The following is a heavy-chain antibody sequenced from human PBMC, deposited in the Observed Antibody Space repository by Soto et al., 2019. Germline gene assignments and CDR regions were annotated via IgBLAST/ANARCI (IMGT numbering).Heavy chain of an antibody. CDR2: SSATGAGT. D-gene: IGHD1-7*01. Sequence: GGSLRLSCAVSGFSFSSYWMHWVRQAPGQGLEWVSFSSATGAGTYYADSVKGRFTISRDNSKNTLYLQMTSLRADDTAVYYCAKDRRAGGNYGFYSDFWGQGALVTVSS. CDR1: GFSFSSYW. V-gene: IGHV3-23*01. CDR3: AKDRRAGGNYGFYSDF. J-gene: IGHJ4*02.